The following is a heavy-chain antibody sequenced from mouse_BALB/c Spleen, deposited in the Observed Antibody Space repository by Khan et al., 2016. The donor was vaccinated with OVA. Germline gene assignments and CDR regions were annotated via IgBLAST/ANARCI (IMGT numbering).Heavy chain of an antibody. CDR1: GYSITSNYA. D-gene: IGHD1-1*01. V-gene: IGHV3-2*02. CDR2: ISYSGST. CDR3: ARQNYYGYALDY. J-gene: IGHJ4*01. Sequence: EVPLQESGPGLVKPSQSLSLTCTVTGYSITSNYAWSWIRQFPGNKLEWMGYISYSGSTNYNPSLKSRISVTRDTSANQFFLRLNSLTTEDPATDYCARQNYYGYALDYWGQGTSVTVSS.